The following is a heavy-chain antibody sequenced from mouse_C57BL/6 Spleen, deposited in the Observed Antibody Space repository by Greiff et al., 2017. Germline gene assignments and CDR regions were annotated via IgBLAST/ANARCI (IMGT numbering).Heavy chain of an antibody. CDR2: IVPETGGT. D-gene: IGHD1-1*01. V-gene: IGHV1-15*01. J-gene: IGHJ2*01. CDR1: GYTFTDYE. CDR3: TGLTTEPEFCY. Sequence: VQLQQSGAELVRPGASVTLSCKASGYTFTDYEMHWVKQTPVHGLEWIGAIVPETGGTAYNQKFKGKAILTADKSSSTAYMELRSLTSEDSAVYYCTGLTTEPEFCYWGQGTTLAV.